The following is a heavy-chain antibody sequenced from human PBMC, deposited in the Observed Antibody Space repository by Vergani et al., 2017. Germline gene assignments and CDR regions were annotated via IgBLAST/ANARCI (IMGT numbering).Heavy chain of an antibody. CDR1: GGSFSGYY. V-gene: IGHV4-34*01. Sequence: QVQLQQWGAGLLKPSETLSLTCAVYGGSFSGYYWSWIRQPPGKGLEWIGEINHSGSTNYNPSLKSRVTISVDTSKNQFSLKLSSVTAADTAVYYCARGTRGGSGSYYLVYYYYMDVWGKGTTVTVSS. CDR2: INHSGST. CDR3: ARGTRGGSGSYYLVYYYYMDV. J-gene: IGHJ6*03. D-gene: IGHD3-10*01.